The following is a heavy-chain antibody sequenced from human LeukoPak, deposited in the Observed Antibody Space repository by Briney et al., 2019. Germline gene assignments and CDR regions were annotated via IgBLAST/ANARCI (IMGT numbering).Heavy chain of an antibody. CDR2: IWYDDDDSKK. Sequence: PGTSLRLSCTASGFTFSSCGMHWVRQAPGKGLEWVAHIWYDDDDSKKYYADSVKGRFTISRDNAKNSLYLQMNSLRVEDTAVYYCARDASIAPRSDAFDIWGQGTMVTVSS. V-gene: IGHV3-33*01. CDR3: ARDASIAPRSDAFDI. D-gene: IGHD6-6*01. CDR1: GFTFSSCG. J-gene: IGHJ3*02.